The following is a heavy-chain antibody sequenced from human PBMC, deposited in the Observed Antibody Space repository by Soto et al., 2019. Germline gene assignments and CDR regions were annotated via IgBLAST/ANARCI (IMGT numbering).Heavy chain of an antibody. CDR3: AKNYYYDSSGYYEAFDY. J-gene: IGHJ4*02. D-gene: IGHD3-22*01. Sequence: PGGSLRLSCAASGFTFSSYGMHWVRQAPGKGLEWVAVISYDGSNKYYADSVKGRFTISRDNSKNTLYLQMNGLRAEDTAVYYCAKNYYYDSSGYYEAFDYWGQGTLVTVSS. V-gene: IGHV3-30*18. CDR2: ISYDGSNK. CDR1: GFTFSSYG.